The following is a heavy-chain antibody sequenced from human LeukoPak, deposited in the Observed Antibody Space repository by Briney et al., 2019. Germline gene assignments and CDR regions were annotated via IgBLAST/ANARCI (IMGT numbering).Heavy chain of an antibody. D-gene: IGHD3-10*01. V-gene: IGHV1-18*04. Sequence: ASVKVSCKASGYTFTSYGISWVRQAPGQGLEWMGWISAYNGNTNYAQKLQGRVTMTTDTSTSTAYMELRSLRSDDTDVYYCARDLDKIMVRGVIIIEPYYYGMDVWGKGTTVTVSS. CDR2: ISAYNGNT. J-gene: IGHJ6*04. CDR3: ARDLDKIMVRGVIIIEPYYYGMDV. CDR1: GYTFTSYG.